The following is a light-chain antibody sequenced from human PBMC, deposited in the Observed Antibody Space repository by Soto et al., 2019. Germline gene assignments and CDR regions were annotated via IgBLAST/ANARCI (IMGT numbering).Light chain of an antibody. CDR3: QQYGSSPPT. CDR1: QSVSSSY. J-gene: IGKJ1*01. CDR2: GTS. Sequence: EIVLTQSPGTLSLSPGERATLSCRASQSVSSSYLAWYQQKPGQAPRLLMYGTSSRATGIPDRFSGGGSGTDFTRTISRLEPEDFALYYCQQYGSSPPTFGQGTKVDI. V-gene: IGKV3-20*01.